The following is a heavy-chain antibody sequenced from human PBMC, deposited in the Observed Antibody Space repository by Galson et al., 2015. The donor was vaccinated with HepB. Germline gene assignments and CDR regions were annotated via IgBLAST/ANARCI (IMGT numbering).Heavy chain of an antibody. Sequence: SVKVSCKAFGGTFSSYAISWVRQAPGQGLEWMGGIIPILGTANYAQKFQGRVTITTDNSTSTIYMELSSLRFEDTAVYYCARGRSYCSSTNCCRYCGMDVWGQGTPVTVSS. J-gene: IGHJ6*02. CDR1: GGTFSSYA. CDR3: ARGRSYCSSTNCCRYCGMDV. D-gene: IGHD2-2*01. V-gene: IGHV1-69*10. CDR2: IIPILGTA.